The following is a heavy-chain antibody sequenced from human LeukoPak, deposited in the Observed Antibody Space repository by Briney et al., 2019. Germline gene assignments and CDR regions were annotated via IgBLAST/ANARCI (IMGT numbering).Heavy chain of an antibody. D-gene: IGHD4-17*01. CDR3: ITDPGDYENF. J-gene: IGHJ4*02. CDR1: GFSFSNAW. CDR2: IKSKNDGETR. V-gene: IGHV3-15*01. Sequence: GGSLRLSCAASGFSFSNAWMSWVRQAPGKGLEWVGRIKSKNDGETRDYAAPVRGRFAISRDDSKNTLFLLMNSLKTDDTAVYFCITDPGDYENFWGQGTLVTVSS.